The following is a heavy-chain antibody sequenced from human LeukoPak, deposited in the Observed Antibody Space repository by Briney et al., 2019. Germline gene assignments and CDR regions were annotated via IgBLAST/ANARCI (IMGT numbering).Heavy chain of an antibody. CDR1: GFTFSSYA. V-gene: IGHV3-23*01. J-gene: IGHJ1*01. D-gene: IGHD3-22*01. Sequence: PGGSLRLSCAASGFTFSSYAMTWVRQAPGKGLEWVSSISSSGGSTYYADSVRGRFTISRDNSKNTLYLQMNSLRAEDTAVYYCAKAEGYYYDSSGYYYVLEYFQHWGQGTLVTVSS. CDR2: ISSSGGST. CDR3: AKAEGYYYDSSGYYYVLEYFQH.